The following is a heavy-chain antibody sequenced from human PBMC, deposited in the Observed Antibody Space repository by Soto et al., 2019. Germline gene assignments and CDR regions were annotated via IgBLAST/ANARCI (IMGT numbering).Heavy chain of an antibody. Sequence: GGSLRLSCAASGFTFSSYWMHWVRQAPGKGLVWVSRINSDGSSTSYADSVKGRFTISRDNAKNTLYLQMNSLRAEDTAVYYCVIGYGSGTMDVWGQGTTVTVSS. D-gene: IGHD3-10*01. V-gene: IGHV3-74*01. J-gene: IGHJ6*02. CDR3: VIGYGSGTMDV. CDR2: INSDGSST. CDR1: GFTFSSYW.